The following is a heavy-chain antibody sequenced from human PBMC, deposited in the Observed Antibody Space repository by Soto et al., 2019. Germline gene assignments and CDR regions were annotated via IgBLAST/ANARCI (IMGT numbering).Heavy chain of an antibody. J-gene: IGHJ3*02. Sequence: GGSLRLSCAASGFTFSSYAMSWVRQAPGKGLEWVSAISGSGGSTYYADSVKGRFTISRDNSKNTLYLQMNSVRAEDTDVYYCAKLGGSGSYYCNDAFDIWGQGTMVTVSS. V-gene: IGHV3-23*01. D-gene: IGHD1-26*01. CDR2: ISGSGGST. CDR1: GFTFSSYA. CDR3: AKLGGSGSYYCNDAFDI.